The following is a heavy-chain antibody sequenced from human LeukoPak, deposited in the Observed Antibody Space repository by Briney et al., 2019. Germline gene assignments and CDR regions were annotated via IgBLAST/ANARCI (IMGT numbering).Heavy chain of an antibody. CDR1: GFTFSNYG. Sequence: GGSLRLSCAASGFTFSNYGISWVRQAPGKGLEWVSYISSSSSTIYYADSVKGRFTISRDNAKNSLYLQMNSLRAEDTAVYYCARERDYVLVVVAASYMDVWGKGTTVTVSS. V-gene: IGHV3-48*01. CDR2: ISSSSSTI. J-gene: IGHJ6*03. CDR3: ARERDYVLVVVAASYMDV. D-gene: IGHD2-15*01.